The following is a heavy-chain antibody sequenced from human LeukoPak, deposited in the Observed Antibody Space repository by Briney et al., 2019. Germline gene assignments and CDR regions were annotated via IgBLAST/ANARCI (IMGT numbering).Heavy chain of an antibody. CDR1: GGSISSYY. CDR3: ARAPPQWLVQGAFDI. Sequence: PETLSLTCTVSGGSISSYYWSWIRQPAGPGLEWIGRIYTSGSTNYTPPLKSRVTMSVDTSKNQFSLKLSSVPAADTAVYYCARAPPQWLVQGAFDIWGQGTMVTVSS. CDR2: IYTSGST. J-gene: IGHJ3*02. V-gene: IGHV4-4*07. D-gene: IGHD6-19*01.